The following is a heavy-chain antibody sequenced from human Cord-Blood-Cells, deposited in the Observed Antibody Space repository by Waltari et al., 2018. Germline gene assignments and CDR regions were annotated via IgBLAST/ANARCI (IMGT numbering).Heavy chain of an antibody. Sequence: QVQLVQSGAEVKKPGASVKVSCKASGYTFTSYYMHWVRQAPGQGLEWMGIINPSGGSTSYAKKCQGRVTMTRDTSTSTVYMELSSLRSEDTAVYYCARAQYSSSSGYYYYYYMDVWGKGTTVTVSS. CDR3: ARAQYSSSSGYYYYYYMDV. CDR1: GYTFTSYY. D-gene: IGHD6-6*01. CDR2: INPSGGST. J-gene: IGHJ6*03. V-gene: IGHV1-46*01.